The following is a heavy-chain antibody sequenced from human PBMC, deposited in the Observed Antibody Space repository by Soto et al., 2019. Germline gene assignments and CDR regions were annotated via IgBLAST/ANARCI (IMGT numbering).Heavy chain of an antibody. D-gene: IGHD3-3*01. CDR1: GGTFSSYT. V-gene: IGHV1-69*02. J-gene: IGHJ3*02. Sequence: GASVKVSCKASGGTFSSYTISWVRQAPGQGLEWMGRIIPILGIANYAQKFQGRVTITADKSTSTAYMELSSLRSEDTAVYYCAVARITIFGVVPGDAFDIWGQGTMVTVSS. CDR2: IIPILGIA. CDR3: AVARITIFGVVPGDAFDI.